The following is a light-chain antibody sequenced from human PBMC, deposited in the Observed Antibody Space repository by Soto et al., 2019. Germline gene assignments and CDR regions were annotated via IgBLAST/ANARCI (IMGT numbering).Light chain of an antibody. Sequence: DIQMTQSPSSLSASVGDRVTITCRASQGISNYLAWYQQKPGKAPKLLIYSASTLQSGVPSRFSGSGSGTDFTLTISNLQSEDFALYYCQQYNDWRITFGQGTRLEIK. CDR3: QQYNDWRIT. J-gene: IGKJ5*01. V-gene: IGKV1-27*01. CDR2: SAS. CDR1: QGISNY.